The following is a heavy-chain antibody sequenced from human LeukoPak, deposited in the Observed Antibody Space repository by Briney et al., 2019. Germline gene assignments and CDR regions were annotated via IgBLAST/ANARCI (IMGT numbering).Heavy chain of an antibody. CDR1: GFTFSSYG. CDR3: AKDRNYYGSGSYPTYYYYGMDV. CDR2: ISYDGSNK. V-gene: IGHV3-30*18. D-gene: IGHD3-10*01. J-gene: IGHJ6*04. Sequence: PGRSLRLSCAASGFTFSSYGMHWVRQAPGKGLEWAAVISYDGSNKYYADSVKGRFTISRDNSKNTLYLQMNSLRAEDTAVYYCAKDRNYYGSGSYPTYYYYGMDVWGKGTTVTVSS.